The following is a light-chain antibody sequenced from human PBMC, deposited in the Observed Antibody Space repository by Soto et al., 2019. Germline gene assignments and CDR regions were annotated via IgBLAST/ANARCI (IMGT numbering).Light chain of an antibody. Sequence: QSVLTQPPSVSAAPGQKVTISCSGTSSNIGSNYVSWYQHLPGTAPKLLIYDNNKRSSGIHDRFSGSQSGTSATLDITGLQTGDEADYYCGTWDSGLSAVFGGGTRSPS. V-gene: IGLV1-51*01. J-gene: IGLJ2*01. CDR3: GTWDSGLSAV. CDR1: SSNIGSNY. CDR2: DNN.